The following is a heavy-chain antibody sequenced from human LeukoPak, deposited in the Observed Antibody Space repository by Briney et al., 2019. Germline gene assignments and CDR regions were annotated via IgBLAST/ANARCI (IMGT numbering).Heavy chain of an antibody. CDR2: IYYSGST. J-gene: IGHJ4*02. CDR1: GGTISSHY. V-gene: IGHV4-59*11. CDR3: AREGGRGIDY. Sequence: SETLSLTCTVSGGTISSHYWSWIRQPPGKGLEWIGYIYYSGSTNYNPSLKSRVTISVVTSKNQFSLKLSSVTAADTAVYYCAREGGRGIDYWGREPWSPSPQ. D-gene: IGHD3-16*01.